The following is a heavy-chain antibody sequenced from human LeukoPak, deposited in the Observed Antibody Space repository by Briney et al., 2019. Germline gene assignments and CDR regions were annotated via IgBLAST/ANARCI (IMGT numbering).Heavy chain of an antibody. CDR2: INYSGRDT. J-gene: IGHJ4*02. V-gene: IGHV3-23*01. CDR3: ATDVDY. CDR1: GFTFSSYS. Sequence: GGSLRLSCAASGFTFSSYSMTWVRQAPGKGLDWVSVINYSGRDTFYADSVKGRFTISRDNSKNTLYLQMNSLRAEDTAVYYCATDVDYWGQGTLVTVS.